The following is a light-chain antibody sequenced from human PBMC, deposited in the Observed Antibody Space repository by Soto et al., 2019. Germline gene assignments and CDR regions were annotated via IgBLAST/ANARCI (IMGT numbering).Light chain of an antibody. CDR1: SRDVGAYNY. J-gene: IGLJ1*01. CDR2: DVT. CDR3: SSHSNITPYV. Sequence: QPALTQPASVSGSPGQSITISCTRTSRDVGAYNYVSWYQQHPGKAPKLMVYDVTNRPSGVSDRFSGSKSGNTASLTISGLQAEDEADYFCSSHSNITPYVFGTGTKVTVL. V-gene: IGLV2-14*01.